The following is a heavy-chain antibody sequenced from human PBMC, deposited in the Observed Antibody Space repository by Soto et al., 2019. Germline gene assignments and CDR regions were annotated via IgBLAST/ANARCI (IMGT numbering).Heavy chain of an antibody. CDR2: INPNSGGT. V-gene: IGHV1-2*04. D-gene: IGHD6-19*01. CDR1: GYTFTGDY. J-gene: IGHJ4*02. CDR3: ARDSNSSGAGSVDY. Sequence: ASVKVSCKASGYTFTGDYMHWVRQAPGQGLEWMGWINPNSGGTNYAQKFQGWVTMTRDTSISTAYMELSRLRSDDTAVYYCARDSNSSGAGSVDYWGQGTLVPVSS.